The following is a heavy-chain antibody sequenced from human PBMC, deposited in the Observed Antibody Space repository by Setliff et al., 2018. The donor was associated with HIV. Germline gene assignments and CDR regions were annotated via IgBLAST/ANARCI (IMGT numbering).Heavy chain of an antibody. CDR1: GDSISSGSYF. Sequence: TLSLTCTVSGDSISSGSYFWIWVRQPAGKGLEWIGHISTTGSTNYNPSLKSRVTISVDTSKNQFPLTLSSVTAADTAVYYCARDQPQDYDSLTGYYTGRYFDYWGRGTLVTGSS. J-gene: IGHJ4*02. CDR3: ARDQPQDYDSLTGYYTGRYFDY. D-gene: IGHD3-9*01. V-gene: IGHV4-61*09. CDR2: ISTTGST.